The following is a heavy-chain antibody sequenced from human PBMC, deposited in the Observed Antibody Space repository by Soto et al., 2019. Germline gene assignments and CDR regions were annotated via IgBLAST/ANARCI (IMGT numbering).Heavy chain of an antibody. Sequence: GESLKISCEGPRYSFINHWLGWARQMPGKGLEWMGSIYPGDSDTKYSPSFEGQVTISADRSVSTAYLQWSSLKASDTAIFYCIIAAPGSRWFDPWGQGTLVTVSS. CDR2: IYPGDSDT. CDR3: IIAAPGSRWFDP. J-gene: IGHJ5*02. V-gene: IGHV5-51*01. D-gene: IGHD6-13*01. CDR1: RYSFINHW.